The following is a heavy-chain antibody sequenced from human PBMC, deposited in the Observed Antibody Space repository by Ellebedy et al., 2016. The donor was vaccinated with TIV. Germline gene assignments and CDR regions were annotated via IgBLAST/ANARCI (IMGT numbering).Heavy chain of an antibody. CDR1: GFSFRNYW. CDR3: ARRGSYGDYSVQVNSWFDL. Sequence: GESLKISCAASGFSFRNYWMGWVRQAPRKGLEWAANIYQDGSEKYVVDSVKGRFTISRDNAKNSMFLQMNSLRAEDTGMYYCARRGSYGDYSVQVNSWFDLWGQGTLVTVS. CDR2: IYQDGSEK. V-gene: IGHV3-7*01. D-gene: IGHD4-17*01. J-gene: IGHJ5*02.